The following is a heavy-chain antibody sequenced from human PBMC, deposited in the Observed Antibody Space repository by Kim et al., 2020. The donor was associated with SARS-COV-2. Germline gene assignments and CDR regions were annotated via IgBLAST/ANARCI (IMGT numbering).Heavy chain of an antibody. J-gene: IGHJ5*02. CDR3: ARAGPSSSWLQAPRYNWFDP. V-gene: IGHV1-8*01. D-gene: IGHD6-13*01. CDR2: MNPNSGNT. Sequence: ASVKVSCKASGYTFTSYDINWVRQATGQGLEWMGWMNPNSGNTGYAQKFQGRVTMTRNTSISTAYMELSSLRSEDTAVYYCARAGPSSSWLQAPRYNWFDPWGQGTLVTVSS. CDR1: GYTFTSYD.